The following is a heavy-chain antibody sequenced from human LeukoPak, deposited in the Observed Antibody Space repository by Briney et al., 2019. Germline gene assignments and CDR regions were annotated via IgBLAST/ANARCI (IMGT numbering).Heavy chain of an antibody. V-gene: IGHV4-59*08. CDR2: IYSSGRT. CDR1: GGSISSYY. Sequence: SETLSHTCTVSGGSISSYYWSWIRQPPGKGLEWIGYIYSSGRTNYNPSLKSRVTISVDTSKNQFSLRLSSVTAADTAVYYCARRGGTPNHFDYWGQGTLVTVSS. J-gene: IGHJ4*02. CDR3: ARRGGTPNHFDY. D-gene: IGHD2-15*01.